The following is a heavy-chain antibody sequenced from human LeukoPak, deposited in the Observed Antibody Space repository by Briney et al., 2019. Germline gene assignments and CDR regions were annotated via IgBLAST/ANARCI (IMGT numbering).Heavy chain of an antibody. CDR2: ISAYNGNT. V-gene: IGHV1-18*01. D-gene: IGHD3-22*01. J-gene: IGHJ4*02. CDR1: GYTFTSYG. CDR3: ARFADYYDSSGYYYN. Sequence: ASVKVSCKASGYTFTSYGISWVRQAPGQGLEWMGWISAYNGNTNYAQKLQGRVTVTTDTSTSTAYMELRSLRSDDTAVYYCARFADYYDSSGYYYNWGQGTLVTVSS.